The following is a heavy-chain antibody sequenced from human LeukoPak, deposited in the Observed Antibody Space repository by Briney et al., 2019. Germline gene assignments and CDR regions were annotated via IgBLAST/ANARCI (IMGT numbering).Heavy chain of an antibody. D-gene: IGHD6-6*01. CDR3: ANFRPPTILVT. Sequence: SETLSLTCTVSDGSISDSLCYWGWIRQPPGKGLEWIGTLSHGGSAHYNPSLKSRVTISGDTSRTPVSLNLNSVTAADTAVYYCANFRPPTILVTWGQGILVTVSS. V-gene: IGHV4-39*07. J-gene: IGHJ5*02. CDR1: DGSISDSLCY. CDR2: LSHGGSA.